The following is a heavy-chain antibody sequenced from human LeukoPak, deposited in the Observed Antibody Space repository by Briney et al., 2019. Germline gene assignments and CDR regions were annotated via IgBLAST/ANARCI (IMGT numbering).Heavy chain of an antibody. J-gene: IGHJ4*02. CDR2: IIPIFGTA. D-gene: IGHD4-17*01. CDR1: GGTFSSYA. CDR3: ARGVRDYGDYPDY. Sequence: SVTVSCKASGGTFSSYAISWVRQAPGQGLEWMGRIIPIFGTANYAQKFQGRVTITTDESTSTAYMELSSLRSEDTAVYYCARGVRDYGDYPDYWGQGTLVTVSS. V-gene: IGHV1-69*05.